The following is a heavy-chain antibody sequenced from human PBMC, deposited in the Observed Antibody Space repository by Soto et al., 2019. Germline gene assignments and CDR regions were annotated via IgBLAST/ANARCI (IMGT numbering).Heavy chain of an antibody. D-gene: IGHD1-1*01. V-gene: IGHV3-74*01. Sequence: GGSMRLSCAASGFSFSSYGMHWVRQAPGTGLVWVSRVDADGSGTTYAGSVKGRFSISRDNAKNTVSLQMNNLRAEDTAVYYCAGASGWKFDYWGLGVLVTVST. CDR1: GFSFSSYG. CDR3: AGASGWKFDY. J-gene: IGHJ4*02. CDR2: VDADGSGT.